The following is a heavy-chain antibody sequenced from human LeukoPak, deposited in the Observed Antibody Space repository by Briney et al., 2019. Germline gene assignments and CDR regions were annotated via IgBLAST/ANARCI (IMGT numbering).Heavy chain of an antibody. CDR3: AKDDAIDGYYYYYMDV. J-gene: IGHJ6*03. D-gene: IGHD2-21*01. Sequence: GGSLRLSCAASGFTFSSYGMHWVRQAPGKGLEWVAFIRYDGSNKYYADSVKGQFTISRDNSKNTLYLQMNSLRAEDTAVYYCAKDDAIDGYYYYYMDVWGKGTTVTVSS. CDR2: IRYDGSNK. V-gene: IGHV3-30*02. CDR1: GFTFSSYG.